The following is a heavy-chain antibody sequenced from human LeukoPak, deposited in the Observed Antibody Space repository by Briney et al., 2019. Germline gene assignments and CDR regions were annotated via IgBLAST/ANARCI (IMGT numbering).Heavy chain of an antibody. J-gene: IGHJ3*02. D-gene: IGHD2-21*01. V-gene: IGHV4-59*12. CDR1: GGSISSYY. CDR3: ASMEGYSLYAFDI. Sequence: KPSETLSLTCTVSGGSISSYYWSWIRQPPGKGLEWIGCVYYSGSTKYNPSLKSRVTISVDTSKNQFSLKLSSVTAADTAVYYCASMEGYSLYAFDIWGQGTMVTVS. CDR2: VYYSGST.